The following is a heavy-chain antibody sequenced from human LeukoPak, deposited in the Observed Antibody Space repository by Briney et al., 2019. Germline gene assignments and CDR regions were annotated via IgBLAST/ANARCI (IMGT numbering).Heavy chain of an antibody. CDR2: TSYSRTT. CDR1: GGSITGLY. CDR3: AKLGHSDGWYLGAFDI. J-gene: IGHJ3*02. D-gene: IGHD6-19*01. V-gene: IGHV4-59*08. Sequence: SETLSLTCAVSGGSITGLYWNWIRQTPGMRLEWIGYTSYSRTTIYNSYFKGRATMSIDTSKNQLYLNLTSVTATDTAVYYCAKLGHSDGWYLGAFDIWGQGTTVIVSS.